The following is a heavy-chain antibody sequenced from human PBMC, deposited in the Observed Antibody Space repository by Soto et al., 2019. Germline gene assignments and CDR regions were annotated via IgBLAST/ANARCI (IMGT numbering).Heavy chain of an antibody. CDR2: IFHDGNT. D-gene: IGHD2-8*02. CDR1: GVSIGSGGW. V-gene: IGHV4-4*02. J-gene: IGHJ5*02. Sequence: SETLSLTCAVSGVSIGSGGWWSWVRQPPGKGPAWISEIFHDGNTNYSPSLKSRVTISVDKSQNQFSLNVYSVTAADTAVYYCSRHEGWTGPDQWGQGTLVTVSS. CDR3: SRHEGWTGPDQ.